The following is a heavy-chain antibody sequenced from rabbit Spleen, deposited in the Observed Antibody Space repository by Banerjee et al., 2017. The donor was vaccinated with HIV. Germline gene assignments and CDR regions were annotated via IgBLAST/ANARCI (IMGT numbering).Heavy chain of an antibody. Sequence: EQLEESGGGLVQPEGSLTLTCTASGFSFSSIYYMCWVRQAPGKGLEWIGCIYIGSGTTYYASWAKGRFTISKTSSITVTLQMTSLTAADTATYFCARDTGTSFSSYGMDLWGQGTLVTVS. V-gene: IGHV1S45*01. J-gene: IGHJ6*01. CDR3: ARDTGTSFSSYGMDL. CDR2: IYIGSGTT. CDR1: GFSFSSIYY. D-gene: IGHD8-1*01.